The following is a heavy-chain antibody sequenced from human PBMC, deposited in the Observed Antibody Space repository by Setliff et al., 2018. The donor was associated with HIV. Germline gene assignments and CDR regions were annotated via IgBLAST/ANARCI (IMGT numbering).Heavy chain of an antibody. CDR3: ARAGGLRMDRGVVSDY. CDR2: IIPILDTA. J-gene: IGHJ4*03. Sequence: ASVKVSCKASGGTFSNYAISWVRQAPGQGLEWMGGIIPILDTAKYAQKFQGRVTITTDESTSTAYMELSSLRSEDTAVYYCARAGGLRMDRGVVSDYWGQGTMVTVSS. D-gene: IGHD3-10*01. V-gene: IGHV1-69*05. CDR1: GGTFSNYA.